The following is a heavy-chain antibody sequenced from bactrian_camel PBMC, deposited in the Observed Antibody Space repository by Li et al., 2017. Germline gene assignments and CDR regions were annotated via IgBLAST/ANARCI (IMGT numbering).Heavy chain of an antibody. CDR2: IDSDGTT. Sequence: HVQLVESGGGSVQAGGPLTLSCTVSGLPYDDYCVSWFRQVPGKEREGVAGIDSDGTTTYADSVKGRFTISKDSRKDIAHLRMTNLKAEDTAMYYCAAGRTSWWLLLNPAGYRHLGQGTQVTVS. CDR3: AAGRTSWWLLLNPAGYRH. CDR1: GLPYDDYC. V-gene: IGHV3S9*01. D-gene: IGHD2*01. J-gene: IGHJ4*01.